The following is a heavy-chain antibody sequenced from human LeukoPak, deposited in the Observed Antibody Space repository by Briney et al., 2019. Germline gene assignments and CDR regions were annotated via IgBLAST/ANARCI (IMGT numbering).Heavy chain of an antibody. CDR1: GFGFRSYG. D-gene: IGHD3-22*01. CDR2: IWYDGSNK. J-gene: IGHJ3*02. V-gene: IGHV3-33*01. Sequence: GGSLRLSCAASGFGFRSYGMHWVRQAPGKGLEWVAVIWYDGSNKYYADSVKGRFTISRDNSKNTLYLQMNSLRAEDTAVYYCARDAYYDSTGLSAFDIWGQGTMVTVSS. CDR3: ARDAYYDSTGLSAFDI.